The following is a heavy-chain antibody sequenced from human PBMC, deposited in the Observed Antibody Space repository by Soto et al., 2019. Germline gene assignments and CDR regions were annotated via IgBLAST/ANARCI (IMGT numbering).Heavy chain of an antibody. V-gene: IGHV4-31*03. J-gene: IGHJ6*02. Sequence: PSETLSLNCTVSGGSIRSGDYYWSWVRQSPRRGLEWIGNIYYSGSTYYNPSLKSRLTISVDTSKNQFSLNLSSVTAADTAVYYCARDRLMATAGTARHYFGLDVWGQGTTVTVSS. CDR2: IYYSGST. D-gene: IGHD5-18*01. CDR3: ARDRLMATAGTARHYFGLDV. CDR1: GGSIRSGDYY.